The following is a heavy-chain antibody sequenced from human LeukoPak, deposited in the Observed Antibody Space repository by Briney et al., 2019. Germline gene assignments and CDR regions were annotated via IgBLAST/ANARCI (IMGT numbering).Heavy chain of an antibody. CDR3: SRENGAFSPFGY. V-gene: IGHV4-4*02. CDR1: GGSISNTNW. Sequence: SSETLSLTCGVSGGSISNTNWWSWVRQPPGQGLEWIGEVSLTGLTHYNPSLESRVTVSLDESKNQLSLNLTSVTAADTAVYYCSRENGAFSPFGYWGQGTLVTVLS. J-gene: IGHJ4*02. D-gene: IGHD2-8*01. CDR2: VSLTGLT.